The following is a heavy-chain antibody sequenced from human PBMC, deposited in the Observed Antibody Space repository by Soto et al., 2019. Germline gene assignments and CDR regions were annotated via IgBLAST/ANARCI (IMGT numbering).Heavy chain of an antibody. CDR2: IYYSGYT. Sequence: PSKTLSLTCAVYGGSFSGYYWSWIRQPPGKGLEWIGYIYYSGYTSYNPSLKSRVTISVDTSKNQFSLNLNSVTAADTAVYYCARSMHNSDGSNYSPFDYWGQGTLVTVSS. CDR3: ARSMHNSDGSNYSPFDY. V-gene: IGHV4-34*11. CDR1: GGSFSGYY. D-gene: IGHD4-4*01. J-gene: IGHJ4*02.